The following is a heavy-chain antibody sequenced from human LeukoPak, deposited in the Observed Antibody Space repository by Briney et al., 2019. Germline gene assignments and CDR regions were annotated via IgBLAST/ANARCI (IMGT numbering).Heavy chain of an antibody. Sequence: GGSLRLSCAASGFTFSNYYMSWLRQAPGKGLEWVSYISSSGRTIFYADSVKGRFTISRDNAKSTLYPQMNSLRAEDTAVYYCARAVTPRWGLLMDVWGKGTKVTGPS. J-gene: IGHJ6*03. CDR2: ISSSGRTI. CDR1: GFTFSNYY. D-gene: IGHD5-24*01. V-gene: IGHV3-11*01. CDR3: ARAVTPRWGLLMDV.